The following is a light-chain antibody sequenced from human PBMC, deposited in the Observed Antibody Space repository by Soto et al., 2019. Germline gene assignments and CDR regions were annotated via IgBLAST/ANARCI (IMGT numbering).Light chain of an antibody. CDR2: GAS. CDR3: QPYGSSP. Sequence: EIELTQSPATLPLTPGERATLSFRASQRCSRRYLAWYPQKPCQAPRLRIYGASSRATGIPDRFSGSGSGTDFTLTICRLEPEDFAVYYFQPYGSSPFGGGTKV. CDR1: QRCSRRY. J-gene: IGKJ4*01. V-gene: IGKV3-20*01.